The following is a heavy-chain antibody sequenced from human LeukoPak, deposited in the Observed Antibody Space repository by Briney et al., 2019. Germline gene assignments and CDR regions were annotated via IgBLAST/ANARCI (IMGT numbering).Heavy chain of an antibody. D-gene: IGHD3-3*01. CDR3: AREKPYYDFWTGYPDY. J-gene: IGHJ4*02. V-gene: IGHV4-61*02. Sequence: SETLSLTCTVSGGSISGGSYYWSWIRQPAWKGLEWLGRIYTSGSTNYNPSLKSRVTISVDTSKNQLSLKLSSVTAADTAVYYCAREKPYYDFWTGYPDYWGQGTLVTVSS. CDR2: IYTSGST. CDR1: GGSISGGSYY.